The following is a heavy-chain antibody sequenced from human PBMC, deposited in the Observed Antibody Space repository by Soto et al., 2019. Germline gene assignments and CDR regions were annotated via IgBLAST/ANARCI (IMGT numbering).Heavy chain of an antibody. CDR2: IIPIFGTA. V-gene: IGHV1-69*13. CDR1: GGTFSSYA. CDR3: ARLARSYYYYYGMDV. J-gene: IGHJ6*01. Sequence: GASVKVSCKASGGTFSSYAISWVRQAPGQGLEWMGGIIPIFGTANYAQKFQGRVTITADESTSTAYMELSSLRSEDTAVYYCARLARSYYYYYGMDVWGQGTTVTVSS.